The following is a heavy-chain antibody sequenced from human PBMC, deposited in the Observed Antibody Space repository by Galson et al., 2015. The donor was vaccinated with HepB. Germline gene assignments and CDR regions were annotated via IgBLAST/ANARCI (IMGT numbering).Heavy chain of an antibody. V-gene: IGHV1-2*02. CDR1: GYTFTGYY. CDR2: INPNSGGT. Sequence: SVKASCKASGYTFTGYYMHWVRQAPGQGLEWMGWINPNSGGTNYAQKFQGRVTMTRDTSISTAYMELSRLRSDDTAVYYCARVPGSSSWYDFDYWGQGTLVTVSS. D-gene: IGHD6-13*01. J-gene: IGHJ4*02. CDR3: ARVPGSSSWYDFDY.